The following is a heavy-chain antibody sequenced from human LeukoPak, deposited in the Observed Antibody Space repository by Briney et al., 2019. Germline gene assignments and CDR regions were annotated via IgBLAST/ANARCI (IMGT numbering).Heavy chain of an antibody. J-gene: IGHJ5*02. CDR1: GGTFSSYA. CDR2: IIPIFGTA. CDR3: ARSLTTVTTAWFDP. V-gene: IGHV1-69*05. Sequence: SVKVSCKAPGGTFSSYAISWVRQAPGQGLEWMGRIIPIFGTANYAQKFQGRVTITTDESTSTAYMELSSLRSEDTAVYYCARSLTTVTTAWFDPWGQGTLVTVSS. D-gene: IGHD4-17*01.